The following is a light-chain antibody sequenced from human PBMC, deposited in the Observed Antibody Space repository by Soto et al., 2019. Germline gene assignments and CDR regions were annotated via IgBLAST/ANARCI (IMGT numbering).Light chain of an antibody. CDR1: QSVSSY. CDR3: QQRSNWPPRIT. J-gene: IGKJ5*01. Sequence: EIVMTQSTATLSVSPGERATLSCGASQSVSSYLAWYQQKTGQAPRLLIYDASNRATGIPARFSGSGSGTYFTLNISSLEPEEFAVYYCQQRSNWPPRITFGQGTRLEI. V-gene: IGKV3-11*01. CDR2: DAS.